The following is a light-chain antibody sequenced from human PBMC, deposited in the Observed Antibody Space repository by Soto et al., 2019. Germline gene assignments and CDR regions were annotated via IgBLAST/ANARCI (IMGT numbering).Light chain of an antibody. J-gene: IGLJ2*01. V-gene: IGLV2-8*01. CDR3: SSYAGSLVV. CDR1: SSDIGAYNY. Sequence: QSALTQPPSASGSPGQSVTISCTGTSSDIGAYNYVSWYRQYPDKAPKLLVYQVTKRPSGVPDRFSGSKSGNTAALTVSGLPAEDEAVYYCSSYAGSLVVFGGGTKLTVL. CDR2: QVT.